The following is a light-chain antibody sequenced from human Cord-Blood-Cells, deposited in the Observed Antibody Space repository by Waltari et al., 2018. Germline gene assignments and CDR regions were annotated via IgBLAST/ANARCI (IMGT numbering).Light chain of an antibody. CDR2: GAS. V-gene: IGKV3-15*01. CDR3: QQYNNWPIT. Sequence: EIVMTQSPATMSVSPGDRATIPCRASQSVTSNLAWYQQKPGQAPRLLIYGASTRATGIPARFSGSGSGTEFTLTISSLQSEDFAVYYCQQYNNWPITFGQGTRLEIK. J-gene: IGKJ5*01. CDR1: QSVTSN.